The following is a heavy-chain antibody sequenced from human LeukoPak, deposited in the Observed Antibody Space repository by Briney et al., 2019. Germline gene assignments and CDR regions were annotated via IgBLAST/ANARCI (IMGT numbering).Heavy chain of an antibody. CDR1: GFTFSSYA. CDR2: ISCSGGST. Sequence: ESGGSLRLSCAASGFTFSSYAMSWVRQAPGKGLEWVSAISCSGGSTYYADSVKGRFTISRDNSKNTLYLQMNSLRAEDTAVYYCAKDPRKYQLLYSDYWGQGTLVTVSS. D-gene: IGHD2-2*02. V-gene: IGHV3-23*01. J-gene: IGHJ4*02. CDR3: AKDPRKYQLLYSDY.